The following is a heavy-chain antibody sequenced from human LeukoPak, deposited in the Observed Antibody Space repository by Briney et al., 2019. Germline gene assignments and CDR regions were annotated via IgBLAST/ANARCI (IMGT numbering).Heavy chain of an antibody. J-gene: IGHJ4*02. Sequence: GRSLRLSCAASGFAFGNFGMHWVRQAPGKGLEWLSTIWYDESRKHYGDSVQGRFTITRDNSKNTLYLQMNSLRAEDTAVYYCARGTFGIDYWGQGTLVTVSS. CDR2: IWYDESRK. CDR3: ARGTFGIDY. CDR1: GFAFGNFG. D-gene: IGHD3-10*01. V-gene: IGHV3-33*01.